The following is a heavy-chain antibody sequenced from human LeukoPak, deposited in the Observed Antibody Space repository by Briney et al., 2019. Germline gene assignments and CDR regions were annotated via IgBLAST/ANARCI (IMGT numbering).Heavy chain of an antibody. CDR3: AKADYGDYASWFDP. CDR2: ISGNSGSI. CDR1: GFTFDDYA. V-gene: IGHV3-9*01. J-gene: IGHJ5*02. D-gene: IGHD4-17*01. Sequence: GRSLRLSCAASGFTFDDYAMHWVRQAPGKGLEWVSGISGNSGSIGYADSVKGRFTISRGNAKNSLYLQMNSLRAEDTALYYCAKADYGDYASWFDPWGQGTLVTVSS.